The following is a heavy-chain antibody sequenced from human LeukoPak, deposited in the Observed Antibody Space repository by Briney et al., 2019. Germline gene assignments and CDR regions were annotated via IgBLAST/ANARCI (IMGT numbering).Heavy chain of an antibody. J-gene: IGHJ6*02. CDR3: ARGPPAKPGTGYYYGMDV. CDR1: GGSFSGYY. D-gene: IGHD2-2*01. Sequence: SETLSLTCGVHGGSFSGYYWSWIRQPPGKGLEWIGEINHSGSTNYNPSLKSRVTISVDMSKNQFSLKLSSVTAADTAVYYCARGPPAKPGTGYYYGMDVWGQGTTVTVSS. V-gene: IGHV4-34*01. CDR2: INHSGST.